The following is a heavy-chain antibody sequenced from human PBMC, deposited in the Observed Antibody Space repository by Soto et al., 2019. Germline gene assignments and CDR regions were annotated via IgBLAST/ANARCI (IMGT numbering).Heavy chain of an antibody. Sequence: GGSLRLSCAASGFTFSSYAMSWVRQAPGKGLEWVSAISGSGGSTYYADSVKGRFTISRDNSKNTLYLQMNSLRAEDTAVYYCAKDTHQYGDPQTYYYYGMDVWGQGTTVTVSS. D-gene: IGHD4-17*01. CDR3: AKDTHQYGDPQTYYYYGMDV. J-gene: IGHJ6*02. CDR2: ISGSGGST. CDR1: GFTFSSYA. V-gene: IGHV3-23*01.